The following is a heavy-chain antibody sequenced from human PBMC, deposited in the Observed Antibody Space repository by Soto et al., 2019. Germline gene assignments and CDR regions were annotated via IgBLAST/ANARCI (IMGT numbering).Heavy chain of an antibody. CDR2: IYLSGST. Sequence: SEPLSLPCAVSGGSISSGGYSWSWIRQRPGKGLEWIGYIYLSGSTYYNPSLKSRVTISEDRSKNQFSLKLSSVTAADTAVYYCARVPGPWGQGTLVTVSS. CDR3: ARVPGP. J-gene: IGHJ5*02. V-gene: IGHV4-30-2*01. CDR1: GGSISSGGYS.